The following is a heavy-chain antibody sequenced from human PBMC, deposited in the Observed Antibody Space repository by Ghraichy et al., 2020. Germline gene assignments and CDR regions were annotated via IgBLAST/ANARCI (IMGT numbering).Heavy chain of an antibody. V-gene: IGHV4-34*01. CDR2: INHSGST. CDR3: ARGLGREWLRIRKHVPHYYGMDV. J-gene: IGHJ6*02. D-gene: IGHD5-12*01. CDR1: GGSFSGYY. Sequence: SETLSLTCAVYGGSFSGYYWSWIRQPPGKGLEWIGEINHSGSTNYNPSLKSRVTISVDTSKNQFSLKLSSVTAADTAVYYCARGLGREWLRIRKHVPHYYGMDVWGQGTTVTVSS.